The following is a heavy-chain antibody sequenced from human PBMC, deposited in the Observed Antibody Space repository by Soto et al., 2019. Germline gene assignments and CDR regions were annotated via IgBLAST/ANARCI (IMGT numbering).Heavy chain of an antibody. J-gene: IGHJ6*02. CDR1: GYTFTTHA. Sequence: GASVKVSCKASGYTFTTHAMHWVRQAPGQSREWMGWINGGTGQTKHSQRFQGRVNITRDTSASTAYMELSSLRSEDTAVYYCARGKGMEENYYYYGLDIWGQGTTVTVSS. CDR3: ARGKGMEENYYYYGLDI. CDR2: INGGTGQT. V-gene: IGHV1-3*01. D-gene: IGHD1-1*01.